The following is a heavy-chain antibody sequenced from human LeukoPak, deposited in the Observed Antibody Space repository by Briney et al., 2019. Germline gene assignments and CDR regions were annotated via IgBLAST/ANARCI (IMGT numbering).Heavy chain of an antibody. J-gene: IGHJ3*02. CDR2: FYYSGST. CDR1: GGSISSGY. Sequence: SETLSLTCAVSGGSISSGYWNWVRQPPGKGLEWLGYFYYSGSTNYNPSLKSRVTLSADTSKKQFSLKMISVTAADTAVYYCATSRASGRGWVGFDIWGQGTMVTVSS. D-gene: IGHD6-19*01. CDR3: ATSRASGRGWVGFDI. V-gene: IGHV4-59*01.